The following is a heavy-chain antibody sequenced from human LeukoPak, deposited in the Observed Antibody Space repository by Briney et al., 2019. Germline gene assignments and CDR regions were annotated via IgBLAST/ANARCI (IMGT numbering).Heavy chain of an antibody. J-gene: IGHJ5*01. CDR2: ISPYNGDT. D-gene: IGHD3-22*01. Sequence: ASVKVSCKASGYTFNTYGITWVRQAPGQGLEWMGWISPYNGDTHYAQKFQDRVTMTTDTSTSTAYMDLRSLGFDDTAVYYCARDKAFLGHYDTSGYFQQWFDSWGQGTLVTVSS. CDR1: GYTFNTYG. V-gene: IGHV1-18*04. CDR3: ARDKAFLGHYDTSGYFQQWFDS.